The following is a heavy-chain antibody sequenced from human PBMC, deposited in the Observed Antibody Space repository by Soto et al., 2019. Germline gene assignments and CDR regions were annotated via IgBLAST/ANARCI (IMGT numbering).Heavy chain of an antibody. Sequence: QVQLVQSGAEVKKPGSSVKVSCKASGGTFSSYTISWVRQAPGQGLEWMGRIIPILGIANYAQKFQGRVTITADKSTSTAYMELSSLRSEDTAVYYCASGYCTNGVCYRLYYYYMDVWGKGTTVTVSS. CDR1: GGTFSSYT. CDR2: IIPILGIA. CDR3: ASGYCTNGVCYRLYYYYMDV. J-gene: IGHJ6*03. V-gene: IGHV1-69*02. D-gene: IGHD2-8*01.